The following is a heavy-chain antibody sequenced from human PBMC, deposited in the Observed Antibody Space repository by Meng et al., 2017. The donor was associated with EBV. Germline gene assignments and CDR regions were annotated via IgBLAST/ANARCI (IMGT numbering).Heavy chain of an antibody. CDR2: IIPLFHTT. Sequence: QVHVERPGAEGNPPGSSVKVPCKTSGGILRSFAISWVRQAPGQGLEWMGGIIPLFHTTNYAQKFQGRLHIIADESSATTYMELSSLRSEDTAIYYCASAEHYGDYVFEYWGQGTLVTVSS. CDR3: ASAEHYGDYVFEY. D-gene: IGHD4-17*01. CDR1: GGILRSFA. J-gene: IGHJ4*02. V-gene: IGHV1-69*01.